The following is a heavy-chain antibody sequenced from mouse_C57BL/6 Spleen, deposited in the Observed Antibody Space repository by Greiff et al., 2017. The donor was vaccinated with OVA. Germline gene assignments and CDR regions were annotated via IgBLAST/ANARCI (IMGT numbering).Heavy chain of an antibody. D-gene: IGHD4-1*02. J-gene: IGHJ2*01. CDR1: GYTFTSYG. CDR3: ASNWDYFDY. Sequence: QVQLKESGAELARPGASVKLSCKASGYTFTSYGISWVKQSTGKGLEWIGEIYPRSGSTYYNEKFKGKATLTADKSSSTAYMELRSLTSEDSAVYFCASNWDYFDYWGQGTTLTVSS. CDR2: IYPRSGST. V-gene: IGHV1-81*01.